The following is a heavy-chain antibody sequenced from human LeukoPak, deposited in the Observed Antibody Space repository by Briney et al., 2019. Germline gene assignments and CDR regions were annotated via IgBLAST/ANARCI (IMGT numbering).Heavy chain of an antibody. CDR3: ARMDDAFDI. CDR2: INHSGST. J-gene: IGHJ3*02. CDR1: GVSFSGYY. Sequence: PSETLSLTCAVYGVSFSGYYWSWIRQPPGKGLEWIGEINHSGSTNYNPSLKSRVTISVDTSKNQFSLKLSSVTAADTAVYYCARMDDAFDIWGQGTMVTVSS. V-gene: IGHV4-34*01. D-gene: IGHD5-24*01.